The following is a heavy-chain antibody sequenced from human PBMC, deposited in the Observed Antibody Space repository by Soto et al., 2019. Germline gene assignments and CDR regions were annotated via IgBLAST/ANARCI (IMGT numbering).Heavy chain of an antibody. J-gene: IGHJ4*02. CDR2: ISGSLGYV. CDR1: GFIFSTYS. CDR3: AREGVHNYNEYNLDN. D-gene: IGHD4-4*01. Sequence: GGSLRLSCAASGFIFSTYSMHWVRQAPGKGLEWVSSISGSLGYVHYADSVKGRFTVSRDNIGTSLYLQMDSLRAEDTAVYYCAREGVHNYNEYNLDNWGLGTLVTVSS. V-gene: IGHV3-21*01.